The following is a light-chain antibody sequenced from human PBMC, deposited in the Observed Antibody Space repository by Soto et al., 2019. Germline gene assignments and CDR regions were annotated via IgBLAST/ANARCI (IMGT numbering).Light chain of an antibody. Sequence: QSVLTRPPSVSGSPGQSVTISCTGTSSDVGSYNRVSWYQQPPGTAPKVMIYEVSNRPSGVPDRFSGSKSGNTASLTIPGLQAEDEADYYCSLYTSSSTYVFGTGTKVTVL. CDR1: SSDVGSYNR. J-gene: IGLJ1*01. CDR2: EVS. V-gene: IGLV2-18*01. CDR3: SLYTSSSTYV.